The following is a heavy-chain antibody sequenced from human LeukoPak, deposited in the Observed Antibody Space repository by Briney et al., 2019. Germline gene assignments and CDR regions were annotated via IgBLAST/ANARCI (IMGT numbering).Heavy chain of an antibody. Sequence: GGSLRLSCAATGLSVSSNFMSWVRQAPGKGLEWVSVIYGGGSTYYADSVKGRFTISRDTPKNTLYLQMNSLRVEDTAVYYCAKDLPVVVPAASYYYYYMDVWGKGTTVTVSS. D-gene: IGHD2-2*01. CDR1: GLSVSSNF. V-gene: IGHV3-53*01. CDR3: AKDLPVVVPAASYYYYYMDV. J-gene: IGHJ6*03. CDR2: IYGGGST.